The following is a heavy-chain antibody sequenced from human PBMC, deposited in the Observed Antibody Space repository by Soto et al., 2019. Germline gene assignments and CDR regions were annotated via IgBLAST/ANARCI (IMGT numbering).Heavy chain of an antibody. V-gene: IGHV1-69*06. D-gene: IGHD3-9*01. CDR3: ARDPPRYFDWLLYPKDAFDI. CDR1: GGTFSSYA. CDR2: IIPIFGTA. J-gene: IGHJ3*02. Sequence: ASVKVSCKASGGTFSSYAISWVRQAPGQGXEWMGGIIPIFGTANYAQKFQGRVTITADKSTSTAYMELSSLRSEDTAVYYCARDPPRYFDWLLYPKDAFDIWGQGTMVTVSS.